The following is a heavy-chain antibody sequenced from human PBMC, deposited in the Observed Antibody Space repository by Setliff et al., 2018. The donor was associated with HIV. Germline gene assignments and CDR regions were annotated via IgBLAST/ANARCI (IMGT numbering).Heavy chain of an antibody. D-gene: IGHD2-15*01. Sequence: SETLSLTCAVSGYSISSGYYWGWIRQPPGKGLEWTGNIYYNGFANYNPSLKSRLTISVDTSKNQVSLRLSSVTPADTAVYYCAGHSCGTTACYGPDMWGPGTMVTVSS. CDR1: GYSISSGYY. V-gene: IGHV4-38-2*01. J-gene: IGHJ3*02. CDR2: IYYNGFA. CDR3: AGHSCGTTACYGPDM.